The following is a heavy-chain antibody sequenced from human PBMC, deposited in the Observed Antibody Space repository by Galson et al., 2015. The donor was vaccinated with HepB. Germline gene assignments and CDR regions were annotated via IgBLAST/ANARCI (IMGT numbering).Heavy chain of an antibody. J-gene: IGHJ6*03. CDR1: GFTFSSYA. D-gene: IGHD2-2*02. Sequence: SLRLSCAASGFTFSSYAMSWVRQAPGKGLEWVSAISGSGGSTYYADSVKGRFTISRDNSKNTLYLQMNSLRAEDTAVYYCAKGVRDCSSTSCYTSGYYYYMDVWGKGTTVTVSS. CDR3: AKGVRDCSSTSCYTSGYYYYMDV. CDR2: ISGSGGST. V-gene: IGHV3-23*01.